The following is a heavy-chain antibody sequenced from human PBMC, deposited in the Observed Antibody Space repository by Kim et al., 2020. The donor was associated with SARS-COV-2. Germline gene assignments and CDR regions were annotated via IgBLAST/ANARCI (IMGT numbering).Heavy chain of an antibody. D-gene: IGHD3-10*01. Sequence: GGSLRLSCAASGFTFSSYAMHWVRQAPGKGLEWVAVISYDGSNKYYADSVKGRFTISRDNSKNTLYLQMNSLRAEDTAVYYCARERRVRGVMGYYYYGMDVWGQGTTVTVSS. CDR1: GFTFSSYA. V-gene: IGHV3-30*04. J-gene: IGHJ6*02. CDR3: ARERRVRGVMGYYYYGMDV. CDR2: ISYDGSNK.